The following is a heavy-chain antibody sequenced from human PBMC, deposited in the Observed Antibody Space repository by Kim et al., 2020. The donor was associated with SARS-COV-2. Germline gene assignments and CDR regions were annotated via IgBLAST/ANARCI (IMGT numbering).Heavy chain of an antibody. D-gene: IGHD6-13*01. Sequence: GGSLRLSCAASGFTFSSYAMSWVRQAPGKGLEWVSAISGSGGSTYYADSVKGRFTISRDNSKNTLYLQMNSLRAEDTAVYYCAKDGYSSSWYHYYYYGMDVWGQGTTVTVSS. CDR1: GFTFSSYA. J-gene: IGHJ6*02. CDR3: AKDGYSSSWYHYYYYGMDV. CDR2: ISGSGGST. V-gene: IGHV3-23*01.